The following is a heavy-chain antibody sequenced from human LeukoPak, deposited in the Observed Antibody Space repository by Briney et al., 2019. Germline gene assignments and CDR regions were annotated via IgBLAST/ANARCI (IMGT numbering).Heavy chain of an antibody. CDR2: INHSGST. CDR1: GVSFSGYY. D-gene: IGHD2-15*01. Sequence: SETLSLTCAVYGVSFSGYYWRWIRQPPGKGLEGIGEINHSGSTNYNPSLKSLISISVDTYMTKFSLKLSSVTAADTAVYYCASRNPGPRGDFDYWGQGTLVTVSS. CDR3: ASRNPGPRGDFDY. V-gene: IGHV4-34*01. J-gene: IGHJ4*02.